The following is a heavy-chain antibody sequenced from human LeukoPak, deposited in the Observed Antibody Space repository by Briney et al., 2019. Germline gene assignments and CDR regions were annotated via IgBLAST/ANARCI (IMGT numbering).Heavy chain of an antibody. D-gene: IGHD1-14*01. V-gene: IGHV3-53*01. CDR2: LYSDGNT. J-gene: IGHJ4*02. CDR1: GFTVITND. Sequence: GGSLRLSCAASGFTVITNDMTWVRQAQGKGLEWVSVLYSDGNTKYADSVQGRFTISRDNSKNTLYLEMNSLSPHDTAVYYCARGVEPLAANTLAYWGQGTLVTVSS. CDR3: ARGVEPLAANTLAY.